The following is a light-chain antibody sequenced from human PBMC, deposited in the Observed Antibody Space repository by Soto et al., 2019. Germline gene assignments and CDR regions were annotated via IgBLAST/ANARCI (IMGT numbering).Light chain of an antibody. J-gene: IGLJ1*01. CDR3: CSYAGSSTYV. Sequence: QSVLTQPASVSGSRGQSITISCTGTSSDVGSYNLVSWYQQHPGKAPKLMIYEGSKRPSGVSNRFSGSKSGNTASLTISGLQAEDEADYYCCSYAGSSTYVFGTGTKVNVL. CDR2: EGS. V-gene: IGLV2-23*01. CDR1: SSDVGSYNL.